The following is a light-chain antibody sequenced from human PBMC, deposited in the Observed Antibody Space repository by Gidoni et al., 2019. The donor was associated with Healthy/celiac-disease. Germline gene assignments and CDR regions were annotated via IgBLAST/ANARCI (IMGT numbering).Light chain of an antibody. CDR2: AAS. CDR3: HQSYSTPFT. CDR1: QSISSY. J-gene: IGKJ4*01. Sequence: DSQRTQTPSSLSASVGDRVTITCRASQSISSYLTWYQHKPGKAPKLLIYAASSLQSGVPSRFSGSGSGTDFTLTISSLQPEDFATYYCHQSYSTPFTFGGGTKVEIK. V-gene: IGKV1-39*01.